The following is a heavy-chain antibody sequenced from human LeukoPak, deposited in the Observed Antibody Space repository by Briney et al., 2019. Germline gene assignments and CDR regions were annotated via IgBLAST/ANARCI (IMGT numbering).Heavy chain of an antibody. D-gene: IGHD4-17*01. V-gene: IGHV3-21*01. CDR2: ISSSSSYI. Sequence: GGSLRLSCAASGFTFSSYEMNWVRQAPGKGLEWVSSISSSSSYIYYADSVKGRFTISRDNAKNSLYLQMNSLRAEDTAVYYCARNSDYGDYALDYWGQGTLVTVSS. CDR1: GFTFSSYE. J-gene: IGHJ4*02. CDR3: ARNSDYGDYALDY.